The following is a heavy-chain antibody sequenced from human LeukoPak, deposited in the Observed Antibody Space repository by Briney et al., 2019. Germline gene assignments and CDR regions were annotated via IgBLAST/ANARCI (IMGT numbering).Heavy chain of an antibody. Sequence: SETLPLTCTVSGYSISSGYYWGWIRQPPGKGLEWIGSIYHSGSTYYNPSLKSRVTISVDTSKNQFSLKLSSVTAADTAVYYCAMATATMDGYYFDFWSQGTLVTVSS. V-gene: IGHV4-38-2*02. D-gene: IGHD2-2*01. J-gene: IGHJ4*02. CDR2: IYHSGST. CDR3: AMATATMDGYYFDF. CDR1: GYSISSGYY.